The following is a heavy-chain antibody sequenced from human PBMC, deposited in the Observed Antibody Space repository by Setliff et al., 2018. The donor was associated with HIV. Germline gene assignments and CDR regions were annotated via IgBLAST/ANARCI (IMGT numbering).Heavy chain of an antibody. CDR2: INPNSGGT. CDR1: GYTFTAYY. V-gene: IGHV1-2*06. D-gene: IGHD2-8*01. CDR3: ASKVYCTNGVCLDAFDI. J-gene: IGHJ3*02. Sequence: ASVKVSCKASGYTFTAYYMHWVRQAPGQGLEWMGRINPNSGGTNYAQKFQGRVTMTRDTPISTVDMELSRLRSDDTAVYYCASKVYCTNGVCLDAFDIWGQGTMVTVSS.